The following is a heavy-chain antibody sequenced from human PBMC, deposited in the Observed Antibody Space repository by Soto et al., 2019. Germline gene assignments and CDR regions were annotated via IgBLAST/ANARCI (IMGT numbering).Heavy chain of an antibody. CDR1: GGSISSSNW. CDR3: ARGGNDDYGDLYFDY. CDR2: IYHSGST. J-gene: IGHJ4*02. V-gene: IGHV4-4*02. Sequence: QVQLQESGPGLVKPSGTLSLTCAVSGGSISSSNWWSWVRQPPGKGLEWIGEIYHSGSTNYNPSRKGGVTISVDKYKNQFSLKLSSVTAADTAVYYCARGGNDDYGDLYFDYWGQGTLVTVSS. D-gene: IGHD4-17*01.